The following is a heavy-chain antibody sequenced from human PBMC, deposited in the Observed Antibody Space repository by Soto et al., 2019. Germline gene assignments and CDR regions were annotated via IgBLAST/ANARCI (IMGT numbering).Heavy chain of an antibody. V-gene: IGHV3-13*01. CDR3: VRTSDYSYYAMDV. J-gene: IGHJ6*02. D-gene: IGHD3-16*01. CDR2: IGAAADI. CDR1: GFTFSSYD. Sequence: EVQLVESGGGLVQPGGSLRLSCAASGFTFSSYDMHWVRQVTGKGLEWVSGIGAAADIYYSGSVKGRFTISRENAKNSLYLQMNSLRAGDRAVYYCVRTSDYSYYAMDVWGQGTTVTVSS.